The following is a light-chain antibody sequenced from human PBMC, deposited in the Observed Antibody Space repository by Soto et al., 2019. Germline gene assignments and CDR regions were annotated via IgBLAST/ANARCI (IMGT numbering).Light chain of an antibody. V-gene: IGKV2-30*01. CDR3: MQGSPSPIT. CDR2: TVS. CDR1: RSLVYSYGDIY. Sequence: DVVMTQSPLSLPFTLGQPASISCRSSRSLVYSYGDIYLSWFQQGPGQSPRRLIYTVSNRDSGVRDRFSGSGSGTDFTLKIRRVEAEDVGVYYCMQGSPSPITFGQGTRLEIK. J-gene: IGKJ5*01.